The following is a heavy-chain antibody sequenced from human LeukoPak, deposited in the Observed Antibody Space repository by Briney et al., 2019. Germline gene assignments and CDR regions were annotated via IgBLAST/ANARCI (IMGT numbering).Heavy chain of an antibody. CDR3: ARGQYSV. CDR2: IDHSGST. V-gene: IGHV4-34*01. Sequence: SETLSLTCVVYGGSFSGYYWSWIRQPPGKGLEWIGEIDHSGSTNYNPSLKSRVTISIDTSKNQFSLKLTSVTAADTAVYYCARGQYSVWGQGTLVTISS. D-gene: IGHD2-21*01. CDR1: GGSFSGYY. J-gene: IGHJ4*02.